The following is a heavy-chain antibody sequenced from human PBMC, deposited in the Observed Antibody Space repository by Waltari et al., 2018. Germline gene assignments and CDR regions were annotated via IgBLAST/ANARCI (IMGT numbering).Heavy chain of an antibody. CDR1: GFTFSSYA. J-gene: IGHJ4*02. CDR3: AKDRTPFVAGCPDY. D-gene: IGHD1-7*01. CDR2: IYSGGST. Sequence: EVQLLESGGGLVQPGGSLRLSCAASGFTFSSYAMSWVRQAPGKGLEWVSVIYSGGSTYYADSVKRRFTISRDNSKNTLYLQMNSLRAEDTAVYYCAKDRTPFVAGCPDYWGQGTLVTVSS. V-gene: IGHV3-23*03.